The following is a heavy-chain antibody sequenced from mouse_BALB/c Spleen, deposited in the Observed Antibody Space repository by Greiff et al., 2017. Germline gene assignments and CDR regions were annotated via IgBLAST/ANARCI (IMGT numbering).Heavy chain of an antibody. CDR3: ARGDYGSSYEYAMDY. V-gene: IGHV5-12-2*01. Sequence: EVQVVESGGGLVQPGGSLKLSCAASGFTFSSYTMSWVRQTPEKRLEWVAYISNGGGSTYYPDTVKGRFTISRDNAKNTLYLQMSSLKSEDTAMYYCARGDYGSSYEYAMDYWGQGTSVTVSS. CDR1: GFTFSSYT. CDR2: ISNGGGST. D-gene: IGHD1-1*01. J-gene: IGHJ4*01.